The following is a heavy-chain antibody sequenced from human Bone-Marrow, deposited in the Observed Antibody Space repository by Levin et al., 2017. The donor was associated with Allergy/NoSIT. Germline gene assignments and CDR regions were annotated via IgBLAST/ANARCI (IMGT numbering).Heavy chain of an antibody. CDR3: AKDRLLGIAVTDPYYYYGMDV. CDR1: GFALSNYG. V-gene: IGHV3-30*18. CDR2: ISYDGNNE. J-gene: IGHJ6*02. D-gene: IGHD6-19*01. Sequence: HPGGSLRLSCAASGFALSNYGIHWVRQAPGKGLEWVAVISYDGNNENYADSVKGRFTISRDNSQNTVSLQMNSLRGDDTAVYYCAKDRLLGIAVTDPYYYYGMDVWGQGTTVIVSS.